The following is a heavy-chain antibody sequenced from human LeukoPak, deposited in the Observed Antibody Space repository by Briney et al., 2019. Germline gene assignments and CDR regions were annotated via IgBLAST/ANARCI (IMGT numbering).Heavy chain of an antibody. CDR1: GFTFDDYG. D-gene: IGHD4-17*01. Sequence: PGGSLRLSCAASGFTFDDYGMSRVRQAPGKGLEWVSAISGSGGSTYYADSVKGWFTISRDNSKNTLYLQMNSLRAEDTAVYYCAKDHTDYGDYVFDYWGQGTLVTVSS. CDR3: AKDHTDYGDYVFDY. CDR2: ISGSGGST. J-gene: IGHJ4*02. V-gene: IGHV3-23*01.